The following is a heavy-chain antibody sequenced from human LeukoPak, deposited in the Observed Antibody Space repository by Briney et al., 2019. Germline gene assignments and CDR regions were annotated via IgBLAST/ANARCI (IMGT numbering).Heavy chain of an antibody. CDR2: LSGSGGMT. CDR3: ASWRVTTLFDY. J-gene: IGHJ4*02. Sequence: GGSLRLSCAASGFTISTYAMSWVRQAPGKGLEWVSGLSGSGGMTYYADSVKGRFTISRDNSKNKLYLQMNSLRAEDTAVYYCASWRVTTLFDYWGQGTLVTVSS. V-gene: IGHV3-23*01. CDR1: GFTISTYA. D-gene: IGHD4-11*01.